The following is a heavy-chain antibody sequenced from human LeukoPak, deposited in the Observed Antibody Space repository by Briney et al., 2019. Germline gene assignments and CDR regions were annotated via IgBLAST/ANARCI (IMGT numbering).Heavy chain of an antibody. Sequence: SETLSLTCAVYGGSFSGYYWSWIRQPPGKGLEWIGEVNHSGNTNHNPSLKSRVTISVDTSKNQFSLKLSSVTAADTAVYYCARELERAAAGTGYYFDCWGQGTLVTVSS. CDR3: ARELERAAAGTGYYFDC. CDR2: VNHSGNT. J-gene: IGHJ4*02. V-gene: IGHV4-34*01. D-gene: IGHD6-13*01. CDR1: GGSFSGYY.